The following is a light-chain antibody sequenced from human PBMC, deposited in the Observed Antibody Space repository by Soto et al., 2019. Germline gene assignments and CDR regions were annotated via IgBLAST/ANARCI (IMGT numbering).Light chain of an antibody. CDR3: HQYDSSPLT. Sequence: EIVLTQSPGTLSLSPGERATLSCRASQSVSSSYLAWYQKKPGQAPRLLIYGASSRATGIPDRFSGSGSGTDFTLTISRLEPEDFAVYYCHQYDSSPLTFGGGPKVEIK. V-gene: IGKV3-20*01. CDR1: QSVSSSY. J-gene: IGKJ4*01. CDR2: GAS.